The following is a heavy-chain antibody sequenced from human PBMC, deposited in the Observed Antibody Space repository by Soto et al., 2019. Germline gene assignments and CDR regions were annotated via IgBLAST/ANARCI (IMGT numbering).Heavy chain of an antibody. J-gene: IGHJ4*02. CDR2: IYYSGST. CDR1: GGSISSSSYY. Sequence: PSETLSLTCTVSGGSISSSSYYWGLIRQPPGKGLEWIGSIYYSGSTNYNPSLKSRVTISVDKSKNQFSLKLSSVTAADTAVYYCARDLGDSSGAYFDYWGQGTLVTVSS. V-gene: IGHV4-39*07. CDR3: ARDLGDSSGAYFDY. D-gene: IGHD3-22*01.